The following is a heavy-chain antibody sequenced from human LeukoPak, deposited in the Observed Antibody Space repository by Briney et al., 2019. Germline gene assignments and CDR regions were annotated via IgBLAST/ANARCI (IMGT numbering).Heavy chain of an antibody. J-gene: IGHJ5*02. CDR2: ISSSSSYI. Sequence: PGGSLRLSCAASGFTFSSYSMNWVRQAPGKGLEWVSSISSSSSYIYYADSVKGRFTISRDNAKNSLYLQMNSLRAEDTAVYYCARGTKYSGSGSSPSRTNWFDPWGQGTLVTVSS. CDR3: ARGTKYSGSGSSPSRTNWFDP. CDR1: GFTFSSYS. D-gene: IGHD3-10*01. V-gene: IGHV3-21*01.